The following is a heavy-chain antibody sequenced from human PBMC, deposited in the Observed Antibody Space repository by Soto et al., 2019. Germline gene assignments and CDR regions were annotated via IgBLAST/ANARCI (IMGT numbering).Heavy chain of an antibody. D-gene: IGHD3-10*01. V-gene: IGHV4-59*01. CDR1: GGSISSYY. CDR2: LYYSGST. CDR3: ARSLNSGTSGYGMDV. Sequence: SETLSLTCTVSGGSISSYYWSWIRQPPGKGLEWIVHLYYSGSTNYNPSLKSRVTISVDTSKNQFSLKLSSVTAADTAVYYCARSLNSGTSGYGMDVWGQGTTVTVSS. J-gene: IGHJ6*02.